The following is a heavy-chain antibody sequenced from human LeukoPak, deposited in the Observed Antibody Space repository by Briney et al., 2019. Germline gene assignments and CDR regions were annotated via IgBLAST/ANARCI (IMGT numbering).Heavy chain of an antibody. CDR3: ASLNPWWGSGWYDI. CDR2: INPNSGGT. V-gene: IGHV1-2*02. J-gene: IGHJ3*02. CDR1: GYTFTGYY. D-gene: IGHD6-19*01. Sequence: ASVKVSCKASGYTFTGYYMHWVRQAPGQGLEWMGWINPNSGGTNYARKFQGRVTMTRDTSISTAYMELSRLRSDDTAVYYCASLNPWWGSGWYDIWGQGTMVTVSS.